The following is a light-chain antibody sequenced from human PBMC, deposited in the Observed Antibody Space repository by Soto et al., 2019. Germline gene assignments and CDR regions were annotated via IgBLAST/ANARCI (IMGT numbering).Light chain of an antibody. Sequence: DIQMTQSPSTLSAFVGDRVTITCRASQSISSWLAWYQQKPGKAPKLLIYDASSLESGVPSRFSGSGSGTEFTLTISSLQPDDFATYYCQQYNSYSYALTFGGGTKVEIK. CDR2: DAS. J-gene: IGKJ4*01. CDR1: QSISSW. V-gene: IGKV1-5*01. CDR3: QQYNSYSYALT.